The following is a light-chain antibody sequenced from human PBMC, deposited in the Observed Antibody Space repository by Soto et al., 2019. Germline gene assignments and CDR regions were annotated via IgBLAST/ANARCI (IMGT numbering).Light chain of an antibody. V-gene: IGKV3-15*01. CDR2: GAS. Sequence: EIVLTQSPATLSVSPGERATLSCRASQSVSSNLAWYQQKPGQAPRLLIYGASTRATGFPARFSGSGSGTEFTLTISSLQSEDFAVYCCQQYNNWPPYTFGQGTKVDIK. CDR1: QSVSSN. J-gene: IGKJ2*01. CDR3: QQYNNWPPYT.